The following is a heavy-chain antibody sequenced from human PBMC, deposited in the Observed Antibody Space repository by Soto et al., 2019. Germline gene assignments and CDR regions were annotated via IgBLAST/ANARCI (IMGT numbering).Heavy chain of an antibody. Sequence: QVQLVESGGGVVQPGRSLRLSCAASGFTFSSYAMHWVRQAPGKGLEWVAVISYDGSNKYYADSVKGRFTISRDNSKNTLYLQMNSLRAEDTAVYYCARAVSGYSYGYADYWGQGTLVTVSS. CDR1: GFTFSSYA. D-gene: IGHD5-18*01. V-gene: IGHV3-30-3*01. J-gene: IGHJ4*02. CDR3: ARAVSGYSYGYADY. CDR2: ISYDGSNK.